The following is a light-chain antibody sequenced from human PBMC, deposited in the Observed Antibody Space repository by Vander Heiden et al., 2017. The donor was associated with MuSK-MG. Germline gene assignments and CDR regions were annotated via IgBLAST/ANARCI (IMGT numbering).Light chain of an antibody. J-gene: IGKJ2*01. V-gene: IGKV2-28*01. CDR2: LGS. CDR1: QSLLHSNGYNY. CDR3: MQALQKYN. Sequence: DIVMTQSPLSLPVTPGEPASISCRSSQSLLHSNGYNYLDWYLQKPGQSPQLLIYLGSNRASGVPDRFSGSGSGTDFTLKISRVQAEDVGVYYCMQALQKYNFGQGTKLEIK.